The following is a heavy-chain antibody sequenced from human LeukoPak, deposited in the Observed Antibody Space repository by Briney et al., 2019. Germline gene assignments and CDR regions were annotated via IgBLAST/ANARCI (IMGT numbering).Heavy chain of an antibody. J-gene: IGHJ4*02. D-gene: IGHD3-22*01. V-gene: IGHV3-30*18. CDR1: GFTFSSYG. Sequence: PGRSLRLSCAASGFTFSSYGMHWVRQAPGKGLEWVAVISYDGSNKYYADSVKGRFTISRDNSKNTLYLQMNSLRAEDTAVYYCAKDPALYYYDSSGYYLDYWGQGTLVTVSS. CDR3: AKDPALYYYDSSGYYLDY. CDR2: ISYDGSNK.